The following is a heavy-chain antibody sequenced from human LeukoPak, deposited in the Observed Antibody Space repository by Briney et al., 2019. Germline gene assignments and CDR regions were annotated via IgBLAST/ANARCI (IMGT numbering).Heavy chain of an antibody. CDR2: INPNSGGT. Sequence: GASVKVSCKASGYTFTGYYMHWVRQAPGQGLEWMGWINPNSGGTNYAQKFQGRVTMTRDTSISTAYMELSRLRSDDTAVYYCARGRGPSSGDDAFDIWGQGTMVTVSS. J-gene: IGHJ3*02. CDR1: GYTFTGYY. V-gene: IGHV1-2*02. CDR3: ARGRGPSSGDDAFDI. D-gene: IGHD2-15*01.